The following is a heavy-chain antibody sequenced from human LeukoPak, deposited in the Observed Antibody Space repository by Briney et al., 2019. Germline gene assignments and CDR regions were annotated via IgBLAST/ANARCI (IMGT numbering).Heavy chain of an antibody. D-gene: IGHD6-13*01. J-gene: IGHJ4*02. V-gene: IGHV3-7*03. CDR3: ASGSSSWYKALAFFDY. CDR1: GFTFSNFW. Sequence: GGPLRLSCAASGFTFSNFWMSWVRQAPGKGLEWVANINQDASEKYYVDSVKGRFTISRDNAKNSLYLQMNSLRAEDSAVYYCASGSSSWYKALAFFDYWGQGTLVTVSS. CDR2: INQDASEK.